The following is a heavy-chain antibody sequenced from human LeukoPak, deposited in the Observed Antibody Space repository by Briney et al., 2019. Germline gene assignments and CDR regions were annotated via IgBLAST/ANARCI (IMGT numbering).Heavy chain of an antibody. CDR1: GGSFSGYY. CDR2: INHSGST. Sequence: SETLSLTCAVYGGSFSGYYWSWIRQPPGKGLEWIGEINHSGSTNYNPSLKSRVTISVDTSKNQFSLKLSSVTAADTAVYYCARGPLRGSGYYYATPYFDYWGQGTLVTVSS. D-gene: IGHD3-22*01. CDR3: ARGPLRGSGYYYATPYFDY. J-gene: IGHJ4*02. V-gene: IGHV4-34*01.